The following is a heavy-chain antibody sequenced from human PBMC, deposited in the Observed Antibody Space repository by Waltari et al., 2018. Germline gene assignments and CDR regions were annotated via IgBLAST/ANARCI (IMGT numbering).Heavy chain of an antibody. CDR1: GGSLTSHY. J-gene: IGHJ4*02. D-gene: IGHD3-16*01. Sequence: QVQLQESGPGLVKPSETLSLTCTVFGGSLTSHYWSWIRQPPGKGLEWIAYSGKKYNPSLKSRATISLDTSKNQFSLTLTSVTAADTAVYYCVRSYTTTTTPIAGYWGQGTLVTVSS. CDR3: VRSYTTTTTPIAGY. V-gene: IGHV4-59*11. CDR2: SGK.